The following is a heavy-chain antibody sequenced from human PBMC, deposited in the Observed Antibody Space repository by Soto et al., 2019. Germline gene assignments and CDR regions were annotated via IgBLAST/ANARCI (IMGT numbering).Heavy chain of an antibody. Sequence: QVQLVQSGAEVKKPGASVKVSCKASGYTFTSYGISWVRQAPGQGLEWMGWISAYNGNTNYAQKLQGRVTMTTDTSPSTAYMELRSLRSDDTAVYYCARLVKSGYDYIGTLYFDYWGQGTLVTVSS. CDR1: GYTFTSYG. CDR3: ARLVKSGYDYIGTLYFDY. D-gene: IGHD5-12*01. J-gene: IGHJ4*02. V-gene: IGHV1-18*01. CDR2: ISAYNGNT.